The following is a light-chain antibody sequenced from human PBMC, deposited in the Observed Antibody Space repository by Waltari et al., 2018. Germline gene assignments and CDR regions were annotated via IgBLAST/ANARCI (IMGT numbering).Light chain of an antibody. CDR1: QSISTW. CDR2: MAS. J-gene: IGKJ4*01. CDR3: QQRFSWPPLT. Sequence: DIQMTQSPSTLSASVGDRVTITCRASQSISTWLAWYQQKPGKAPKLLIYMASTLESGVPSRFSGSGSGTEFTLTISSLQPDDFAVYYCQQRFSWPPLTFGGGTKVEVK. V-gene: IGKV1-5*03.